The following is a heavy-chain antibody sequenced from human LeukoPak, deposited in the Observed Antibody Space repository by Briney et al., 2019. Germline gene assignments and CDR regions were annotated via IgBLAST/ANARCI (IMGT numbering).Heavy chain of an antibody. CDR1: GGTFSSYA. D-gene: IGHD5-18*01. V-gene: IGHV1-69*04. J-gene: IGHJ4*02. Sequence: ASVKVSCKASGGTFSSYAISWVRQAPGQGLEWMGRIIPILGIANYAQKFQGRVTITADKSTSTAYMELSSLRSEDTAVYYCASTFPNAGYSYGFNLYYFDYWGQGTLVTVSS. CDR2: IIPILGIA. CDR3: ASTFPNAGYSYGFNLYYFDY.